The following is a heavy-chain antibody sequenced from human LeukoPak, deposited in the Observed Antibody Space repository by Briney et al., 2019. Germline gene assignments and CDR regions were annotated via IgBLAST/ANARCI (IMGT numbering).Heavy chain of an antibody. J-gene: IGHJ4*02. CDR1: GLTSSSYA. Sequence: GGSWEPSCQAPGLTSSSYAMHGFGQAQGKGLGGLAVISYDGSNKYYADSVKGRFTISRDNSKNTLYLQMNSLRAEDTAVYYCARGSGSSSWYFSDYWGQGTLVTVSS. V-gene: IGHV3-30-3*01. CDR2: ISYDGSNK. D-gene: IGHD6-13*01. CDR3: ARGSGSSSWYFSDY.